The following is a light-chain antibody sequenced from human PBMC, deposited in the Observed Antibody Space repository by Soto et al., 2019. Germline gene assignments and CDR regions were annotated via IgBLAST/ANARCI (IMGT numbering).Light chain of an antibody. V-gene: IGKV3-11*01. CDR3: LQRSNWPPFT. CDR2: DVS. J-gene: IGKJ3*01. Sequence: EIVMTQSPATLSVAPGERATLSGRASQSVSSSYLAWYQQKPGQVPRLLIYDVSNRATGTPARFSGSGSGTDFTLTISSLEPEDFAVYYCLQRSNWPPFTFGPGTKVDI. CDR1: QSVSSSY.